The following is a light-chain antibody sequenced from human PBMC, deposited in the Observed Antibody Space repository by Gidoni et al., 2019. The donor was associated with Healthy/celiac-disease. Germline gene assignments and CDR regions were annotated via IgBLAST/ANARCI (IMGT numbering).Light chain of an antibody. J-gene: IGLJ2*01. CDR2: DVS. CDR3: CSYAGSYGVV. CDR1: SSDVGGYNY. Sequence: QSALTQPRSVSGSPGQSVTISCTGTSSDVGGYNYVSWYQQHPGKAPKLMIYDVSKRPSGVPDRFSGSQSGNTASLTISGLQAEDEADYYCCSYAGSYGVVFGGGTKLTVL. V-gene: IGLV2-11*01.